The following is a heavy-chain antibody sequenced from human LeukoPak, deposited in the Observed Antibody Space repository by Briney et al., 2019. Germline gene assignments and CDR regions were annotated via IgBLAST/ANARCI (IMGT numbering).Heavy chain of an antibody. CDR2: ICSSGTLM. J-gene: IGHJ4*02. CDR3: ARGWAGNY. Sequence: RPGGSLRLSCAASGFTFSNYEMKWVRQAPGEGLEWVSYICSSGTLMYYADSVKGRFTISRDNAKNSLYLQMNSLRAEDTAVYYCARGWAGNYWGQGTLVTVS. D-gene: IGHD6-19*01. CDR1: GFTFSNYE. V-gene: IGHV3-48*03.